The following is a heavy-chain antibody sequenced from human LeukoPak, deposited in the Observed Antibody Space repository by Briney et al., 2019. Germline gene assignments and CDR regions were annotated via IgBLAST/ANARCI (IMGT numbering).Heavy chain of an antibody. Sequence: PGGSLRLSCSASGFTFSSYAMHWVRQAPGKGLEYVSAISSNGGSTYYADSVKGRFTISRGNSKNTLYLQMSSLRAEDTAVYYCVKARRYCSSTSCPYYFDYWGQGTLVTVSS. CDR2: ISSNGGST. D-gene: IGHD2-2*01. V-gene: IGHV3-64D*06. J-gene: IGHJ4*02. CDR1: GFTFSSYA. CDR3: VKARRYCSSTSCPYYFDY.